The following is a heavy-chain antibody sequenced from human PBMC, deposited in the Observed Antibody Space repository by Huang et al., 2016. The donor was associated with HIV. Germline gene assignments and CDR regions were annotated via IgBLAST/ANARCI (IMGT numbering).Heavy chain of an antibody. D-gene: IGHD2-21*02. CDR3: ARPRMTATSSDSTWSFFDS. V-gene: IGHV4-34*02. Sequence: QVQLQQWGAGLLKPSGDLSLKCAVYGGSLGDHYWTWHRLSPGKRLEWIGERKHRGLSTDNPALRSRVTMSVDMSKNQFSLNLTSLTAADTAVYYWARPRMTATSSDSTWSFFDSWGQGTLVIVSS. J-gene: IGHJ4*02. CDR2: RKHRGLS. CDR1: GGSLGDHY.